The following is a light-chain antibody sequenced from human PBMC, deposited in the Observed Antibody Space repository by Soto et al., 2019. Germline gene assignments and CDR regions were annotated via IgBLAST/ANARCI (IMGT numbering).Light chain of an antibody. CDR1: QGVSRK. J-gene: IGKJ5*01. CDR3: QQRSNWL. CDR2: DAS. Sequence: EIVMTQSPATLSVAPGERVTLSCRASQGVSRKLAWYQQKPGQAPRLLIYDASNRATGIPARFSGSGSGTDFTLTTSSLEPEDFAVYYCQQRSNWLFGQGTRLEIK. V-gene: IGKV3-11*01.